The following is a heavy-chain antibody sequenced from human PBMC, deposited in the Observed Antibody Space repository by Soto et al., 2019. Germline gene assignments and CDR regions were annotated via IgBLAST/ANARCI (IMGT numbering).Heavy chain of an antibody. CDR3: ARVNKCSSTSCYITTRHYYYYMDV. CDR1: GGSFSGYY. V-gene: IGHV4-34*01. J-gene: IGHJ6*03. CDR2: INHSGST. Sequence: SETLSLTCAVYGGSFSGYYWSWIRQPPGKGLEWIGEINHSGSTNYNPSLKSRVTISVDTSKNQFSLKLSSVTAADTTVYYCARVNKCSSTSCYITTRHYYYYMDVWGKGTTVTVSS. D-gene: IGHD2-2*02.